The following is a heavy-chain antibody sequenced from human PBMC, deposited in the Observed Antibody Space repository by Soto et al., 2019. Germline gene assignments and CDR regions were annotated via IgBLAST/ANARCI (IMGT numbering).Heavy chain of an antibody. CDR1: GFTVSSNY. J-gene: IGHJ3*02. D-gene: IGHD1-26*01. CDR2: IYSGGST. Sequence: EVQLVETGGGLIQPGGSLRLSCAASGFTVSSNYMSWVRQAPGKGLEGVSVIYSGGSTYYADSVKGRFTISRDNSKNTLYLQMNSLRAEDTAVYYCATEDKLRGGSYYAFDIWGQGTMVTVSS. V-gene: IGHV3-53*02. CDR3: ATEDKLRGGSYYAFDI.